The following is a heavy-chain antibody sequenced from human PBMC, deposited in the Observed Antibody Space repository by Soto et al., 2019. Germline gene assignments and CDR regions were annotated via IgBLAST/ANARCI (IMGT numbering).Heavy chain of an antibody. Sequence: QVHLVQSGAEVKKPGASVKVSCKGSGYTFTSYGITWVRQAPGQGLEWMGWISAHNGNTDYAQRLQGRVTVTRDTSTSTAYMELRSLRADDTAVYYCARGRYGDYWGQGALVTVSS. J-gene: IGHJ4*02. V-gene: IGHV1-18*01. CDR3: ARGRYGDY. CDR1: GYTFTSYG. CDR2: ISAHNGNT. D-gene: IGHD1-1*01.